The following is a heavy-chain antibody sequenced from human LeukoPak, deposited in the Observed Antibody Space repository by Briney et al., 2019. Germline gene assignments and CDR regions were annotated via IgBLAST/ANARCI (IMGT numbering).Heavy chain of an antibody. CDR2: MNPNSGNT. V-gene: IGHV1-8*01. CDR1: GYTFTSYD. J-gene: IGHJ4*02. Sequence: ASVKVSCKASGYTFTSYDTNWVRQATGQGLEWMGWMNPNSGNTGYAQKFQGRVTMTRNTSISTAYMELSSLRSEDTAVYYCAGGPGRGYSYVQDFDYWGQGTLVTVSS. D-gene: IGHD5-18*01. CDR3: AGGPGRGYSYVQDFDY.